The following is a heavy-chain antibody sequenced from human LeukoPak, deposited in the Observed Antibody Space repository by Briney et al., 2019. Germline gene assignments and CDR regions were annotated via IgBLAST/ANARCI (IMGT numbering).Heavy chain of an antibody. D-gene: IGHD4-17*01. J-gene: IGHJ5*02. V-gene: IGHV1-2*02. CDR3: ARAGGYGDYDNWFDP. Sequence: ASVKVSCKASGYTFTNYYMHWVRQAPGQGLEWMGWINPNSGGTDYAQKFQGRVTMTRDTSISTAYMELSRLRSDDTAVYYCARAGGYGDYDNWFDPWGQGTLVTVSS. CDR1: GYTFTNYY. CDR2: INPNSGGT.